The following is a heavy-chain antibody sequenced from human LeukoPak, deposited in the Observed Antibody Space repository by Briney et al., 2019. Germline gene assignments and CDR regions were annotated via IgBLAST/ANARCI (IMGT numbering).Heavy chain of an antibody. D-gene: IGHD3-10*01. Sequence: PSETLSLTCAVYGGSFSGYYWSWIRQPPGKGLEWIGEINHSGSTNYNPSFKSRVTISVDTSKNQFSLKLSSVTAADTAVYYCARRKRGFDYWGQGTLVTVSS. V-gene: IGHV4-34*01. CDR3: ARRKRGFDY. J-gene: IGHJ4*02. CDR2: INHSGST. CDR1: GGSFSGYY.